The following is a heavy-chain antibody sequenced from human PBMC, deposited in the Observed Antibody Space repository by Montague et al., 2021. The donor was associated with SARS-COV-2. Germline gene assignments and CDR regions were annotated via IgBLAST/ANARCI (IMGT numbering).Heavy chain of an antibody. Sequence: TLSLTCTVSGVSITSDIYFWHWFRQPAGKGLEWIGRVYPLATNKYXPSLRGRLTLAFDTSKNQISLNLTSVTAADAAVYYCASYDCWSGYTDDLWGPGTRVTVSS. CDR2: VYPLATN. CDR1: GVSITSDIYF. D-gene: IGHD3-3*01. V-gene: IGHV4-61*02. J-gene: IGHJ5*02. CDR3: ASYDCWSGYTDDL.